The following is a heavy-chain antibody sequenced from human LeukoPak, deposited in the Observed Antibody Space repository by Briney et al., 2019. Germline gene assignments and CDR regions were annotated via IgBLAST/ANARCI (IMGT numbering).Heavy chain of an antibody. J-gene: IGHJ4*02. CDR1: GFTFSSYG. V-gene: IGHV3-30*18. Sequence: PGGSLRLSCAASGFTFSSYGMHWVRQAPGKGLEWVAVISYDGSNKYYADSVKGRFTISRDNSKNTLYLQMNSLRAEDTAVYYCAKDPIFWAYYYDSSGSGYFDYWGQGTLVTVSS. CDR3: AKDPIFWAYYYDSSGSGYFDY. CDR2: ISYDGSNK. D-gene: IGHD3-22*01.